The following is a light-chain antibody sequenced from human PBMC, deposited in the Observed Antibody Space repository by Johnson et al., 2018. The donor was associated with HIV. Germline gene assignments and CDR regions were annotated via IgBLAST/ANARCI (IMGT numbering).Light chain of an antibody. CDR3: GTWDSSLGGV. J-gene: IGLJ1*01. Sequence: QSVLTQPPSVSAAPGQKVTISCSGSSSNIGNNYVSWYQQLPGTAPKLLIYENTERPSGIPDRFSGSKSGTSATLGITGLQTGDEADYYCGTWDSSLGGVFGTGTKVTVL. V-gene: IGLV1-51*02. CDR2: ENT. CDR1: SSNIGNNY.